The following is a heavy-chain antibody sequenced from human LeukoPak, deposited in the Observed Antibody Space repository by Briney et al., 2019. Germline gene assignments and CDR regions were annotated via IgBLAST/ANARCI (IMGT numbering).Heavy chain of an antibody. V-gene: IGHV3-11*04. CDR3: ASSYITIFSNANWFDP. D-gene: IGHD3-3*01. CDR1: GFTFSDYY. CDR2: ISSSGSTI. J-gene: IGHJ5*02. Sequence: KPGGSLRLSCAASGFTFSDYYMSWIRQAPGKGLEWVSYISSSGSTIYYADSVKGRFTISRDNAKNSLYLQMNSLRAEDTAVYYCASSYITIFSNANWFDPWGQGTLVTVSS.